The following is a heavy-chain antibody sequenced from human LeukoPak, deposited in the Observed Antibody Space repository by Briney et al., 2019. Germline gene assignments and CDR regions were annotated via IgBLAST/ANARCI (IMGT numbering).Heavy chain of an antibody. CDR2: INAGNGNT. D-gene: IGHD6-19*01. V-gene: IGHV1-3*01. J-gene: IGHJ4*02. Sequence: ASVKVSCKASGYTFTSYAMHWVRQAPGQRLEWMGWINAGNGNTKYSHKFQGRVTITRDTSASTAYMELSSLRSEDTAVYSCARGSSGWRPYYFDYWGQGTMVTVSS. CDR1: GYTFTSYA. CDR3: ARGSSGWRPYYFDY.